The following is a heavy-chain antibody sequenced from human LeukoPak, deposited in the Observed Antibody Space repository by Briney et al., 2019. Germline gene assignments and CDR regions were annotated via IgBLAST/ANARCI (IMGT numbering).Heavy chain of an antibody. CDR2: INPNSGGT. CDR3: ARGEGYGGIYGMDV. CDR1: GYTFTGYY. D-gene: IGHD4-23*01. Sequence: ASVKVSCKASGYTFTGYYMHWVRQAPGQGLEWMGWINPNSGGTNYAQKFQGWVTMTRDTSISAAYMELSRLRSDDTAVYYCARGEGYGGIYGMDVWGQGTTVTVSS. J-gene: IGHJ6*02. V-gene: IGHV1-2*04.